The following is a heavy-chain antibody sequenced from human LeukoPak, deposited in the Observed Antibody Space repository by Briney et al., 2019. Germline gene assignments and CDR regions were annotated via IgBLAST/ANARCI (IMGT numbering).Heavy chain of an antibody. CDR2: INPNTGGT. J-gene: IGHJ3*01. V-gene: IGHV1-2*02. CDR1: GYTFTSYA. CDR3: ARPLLLAGAFDL. Sequence: ASVKVSCKASGYTFTSYAMNWVRQAPGQGLEWMGYINPNTGGTKYAQKFQDRITMTRDTSITTVYVELSGLKSDDTAMYYCARPLLLAGAFDLWGQGTLVAVSS. D-gene: IGHD2-21*02.